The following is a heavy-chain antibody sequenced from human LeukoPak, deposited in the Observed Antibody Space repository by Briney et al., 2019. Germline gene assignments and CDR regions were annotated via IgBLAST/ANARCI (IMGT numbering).Heavy chain of an antibody. Sequence: PGGSLRLSCAASGFTFSSYWMHWVRQAPGKGLVWVSRINSDGSSTSYADSVKGRFTISRDNAKNTLHLQMNSLRAEDTAVYYCAKETRYRSDWYGEDWFDSWGQGTLVTVSS. CDR1: GFTFSSYW. J-gene: IGHJ5*01. CDR3: AKETRYRSDWYGEDWFDS. V-gene: IGHV3-74*01. D-gene: IGHD6-19*01. CDR2: INSDGSST.